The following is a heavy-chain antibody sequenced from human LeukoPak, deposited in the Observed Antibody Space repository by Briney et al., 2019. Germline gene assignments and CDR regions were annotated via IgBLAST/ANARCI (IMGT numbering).Heavy chain of an antibody. CDR3: ATGGYCSSTSCYAEYNWFDP. D-gene: IGHD2-2*01. V-gene: IGHV1-46*01. CDR2: INPSGGST. CDR1: GYTFTSYY. Sequence: ASVKVSCKASGYTFTSYYMHWVRQAPGQGLEWMGIINPSGGSTSYAQKFQGRVTMTRDTSTSTVYMELSSLRSEDTAVYYCATGGYCSSTSCYAEYNWFDPWGQGTLVTVSS. J-gene: IGHJ5*02.